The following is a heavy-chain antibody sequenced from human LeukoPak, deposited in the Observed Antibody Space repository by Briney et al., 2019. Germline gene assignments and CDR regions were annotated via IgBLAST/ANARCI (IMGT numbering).Heavy chain of an antibody. V-gene: IGHV4-39*07. J-gene: IGHJ6*03. CDR2: MYYSGST. CDR1: GGSISRSSYY. CDR3: ARDYGSGRRYYYMDV. D-gene: IGHD3-10*01. Sequence: SETLSLNCTVSGGSISRSSYYWGWIRQPPGKGLGWIGSMYYSGSTFYNPSLKSRVTISVDTSKNQFSLKLSSVTAADTAVYYCARDYGSGRRYYYMDVWGKGTTVTVSS.